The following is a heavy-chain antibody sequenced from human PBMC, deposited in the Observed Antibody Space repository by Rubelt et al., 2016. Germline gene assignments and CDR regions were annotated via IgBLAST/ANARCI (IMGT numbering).Heavy chain of an antibody. CDR2: IYYSGGT. Sequence: QLQLQESGPGLVKPSETLSLTCTVSGGSIGNSGYSWGWIRQPPGKGLEWIGSIYYSGGTYYNPSLKSRVTISVDTSKNQVSLKLGALTAADTAVYYCAIMTTVTTYAFDIWGQGTLVTVSS. J-gene: IGHJ3*02. V-gene: IGHV4-39*07. CDR1: GGSIGNSGYS. CDR3: AIMTTVTTYAFDI. D-gene: IGHD4-17*01.